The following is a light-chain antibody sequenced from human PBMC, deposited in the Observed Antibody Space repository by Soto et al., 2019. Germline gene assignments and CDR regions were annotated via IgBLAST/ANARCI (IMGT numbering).Light chain of an antibody. CDR3: VVWDDSLRGWV. V-gene: IGLV1-47*01. CDR1: SSNVGVNF. J-gene: IGLJ3*02. CDR2: RNN. Sequence: QPVLTQPPSASGTPGQRVTISCSGSSSNVGVNFVYWHQQIPGTAPKLLIYRNNQRPSGVPDRFSGSKSGTSASLAISGLRTEDEADYHCVVWDDSLRGWVFGGGTKLTVL.